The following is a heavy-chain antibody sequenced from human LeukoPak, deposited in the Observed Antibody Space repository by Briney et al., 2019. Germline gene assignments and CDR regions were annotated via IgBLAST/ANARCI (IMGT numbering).Heavy chain of an antibody. V-gene: IGHV3-48*03. D-gene: IGHD2-15*01. CDR1: GFTFNNYE. Sequence: GGSLRSTCAVSGFTFNNYEIKGIRYPPGKWQESISYITNSDNTTYYADSVKGRFTISRDNAKTSLYPQVNSLRAEDAAVYYCAKAAVTSCRGAFCYSFDYWGQGNLVTVSS. CDR3: AKAAVTSCRGAFCYSFDY. J-gene: IGHJ4*02. CDR2: ITNSDNTT.